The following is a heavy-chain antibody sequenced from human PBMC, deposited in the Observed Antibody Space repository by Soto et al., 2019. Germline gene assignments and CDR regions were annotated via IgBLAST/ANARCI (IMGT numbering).Heavy chain of an antibody. CDR3: ARPGFGGLGMDV. D-gene: IGHD2-15*01. Sequence: GGSLRLSCAAFGLTLSTSSMNWVRQAPGRGLEWISYIRRHTSDTDYADSVKGRFTISRDNAENSLYLQMNSLRAEDTAVYYCARPGFGGLGMDVWGQGTTVTVSS. V-gene: IGHV3-21*01. CDR2: IRRHTSDT. CDR1: GLTLSTSS. J-gene: IGHJ6*02.